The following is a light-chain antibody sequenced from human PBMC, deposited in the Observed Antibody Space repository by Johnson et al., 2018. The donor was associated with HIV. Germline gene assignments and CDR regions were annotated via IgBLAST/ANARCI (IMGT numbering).Light chain of an antibody. CDR2: DNN. Sequence: QSILTQPPSVSAAPGQKVTLSCSGSSSNIGNNYVSWYQQLPGTAPKLLIYDNNKRPSGIPDRFSGSKSGTSATLGITGLQTGDEADYYCGTWDSSLSAARVFGPGTKVTVL. CDR3: GTWDSSLSAARV. J-gene: IGLJ1*01. V-gene: IGLV1-51*01. CDR1: SSNIGNNY.